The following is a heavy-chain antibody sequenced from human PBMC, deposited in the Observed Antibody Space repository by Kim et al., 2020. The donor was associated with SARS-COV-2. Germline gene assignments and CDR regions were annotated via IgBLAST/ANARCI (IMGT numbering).Heavy chain of an antibody. J-gene: IGHJ3*01. CDR3: ARQDYDRAFDV. V-gene: IGHV4-31*01. Sequence: YYNPALKGQATISVDTSKNQFSLKLTSVTAADTAVYFCARQDYDRAFDVWGQGTMVTVSA. D-gene: IGHD3-16*01.